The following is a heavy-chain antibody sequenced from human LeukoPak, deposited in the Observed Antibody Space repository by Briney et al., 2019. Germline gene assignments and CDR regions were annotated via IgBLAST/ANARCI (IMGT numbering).Heavy chain of an antibody. V-gene: IGHV4-39*01. CDR2: IYYSGST. CDR1: GGSISSSSYY. CDR3: ARIVGASYYYYGMDV. D-gene: IGHD1-26*01. J-gene: IGHJ6*02. Sequence: SETLSLTCTVSGGSISSSSYYWGWIRHPPGKGLEWIGSIYYSGSTYYNPSLKSRVTISVDTSKNQFSLKLSSVTAADTAVYYCARIVGASYYYYGMDVWGQGTTVTVSS.